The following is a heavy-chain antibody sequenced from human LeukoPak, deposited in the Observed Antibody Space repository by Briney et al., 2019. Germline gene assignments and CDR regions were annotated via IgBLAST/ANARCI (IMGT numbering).Heavy chain of an antibody. CDR2: IYTSGST. V-gene: IGHV4-4*09. J-gene: IGHJ6*03. CDR1: GGSISSYY. D-gene: IGHD6-19*01. Sequence: SETLSLTCTVSGGSISSYYWSWIRQPPGKGLEWIGYIYTSGSTNYNPSLKSRVTISVDTSKNQFSLKLSSVTAADTAVYYCAKLYSSGYYYMDVWGKGTTVTVSS. CDR3: AKLYSSGYYYMDV.